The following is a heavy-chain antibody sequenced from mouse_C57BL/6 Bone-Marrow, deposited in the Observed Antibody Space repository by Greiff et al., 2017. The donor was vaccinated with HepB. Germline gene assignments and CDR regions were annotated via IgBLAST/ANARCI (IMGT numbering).Heavy chain of an antibody. J-gene: IGHJ4*01. CDR1: GYAFSSSW. V-gene: IGHV1-39*01. D-gene: IGHD1-1*01. CDR3: APITTVVAPYAMDY. CDR2: INPNYGTT. Sequence: VQLKESGPELVKPGASVKISCKASGYAFSSSWMNWVKQSNGKSLEWIGVINPNYGTTSYNQKFKGKATLTVDQSSSTAYMQLNSLTSEDSAVYYCAPITTVVAPYAMDYWGQGTSVTVSS.